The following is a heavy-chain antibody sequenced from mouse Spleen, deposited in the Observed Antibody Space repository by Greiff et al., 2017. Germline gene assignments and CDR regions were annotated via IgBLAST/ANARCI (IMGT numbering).Heavy chain of an antibody. Sequence: EVKLEESGGGLVQPGGSLSLSCAASGFTFTDYYMSWVRQPPGKALEWLGFIRNKANGYTTEYSASVKGRFTISRDNSQSILYLQMNALRAEDSATYYCARGSITTVVAPFDYWGQGTTLTVSS. CDR3: ARGSITTVVAPFDY. CDR1: GFTFTDYY. J-gene: IGHJ2*01. CDR2: IRNKANGYTT. V-gene: IGHV7-3*01. D-gene: IGHD1-1*01.